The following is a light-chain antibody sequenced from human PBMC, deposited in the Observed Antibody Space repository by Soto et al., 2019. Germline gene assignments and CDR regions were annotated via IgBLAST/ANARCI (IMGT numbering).Light chain of an antibody. V-gene: IGLV2-23*01. Sequence: QSVLTQPASVSGSPGQSITISCTGTSIDAGSYNLVSWYQQHPGKAPKLMIYEGSKRPLGVSNRFSGSQSGNTASLTISGLQAEDEADYYCSSYIPRSTFYVVGTGTKVTVL. CDR1: SIDAGSYNL. CDR3: SSYIPRSTFYV. CDR2: EGS. J-gene: IGLJ1*01.